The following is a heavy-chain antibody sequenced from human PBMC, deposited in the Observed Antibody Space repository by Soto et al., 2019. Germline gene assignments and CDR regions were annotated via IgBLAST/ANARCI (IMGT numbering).Heavy chain of an antibody. CDR2: ISGSGGST. D-gene: IGHD3-3*01. V-gene: IGHV3-23*01. Sequence: GGSLRLSCAASGFTFSSYAMSWVRQAPGKGLEWVSAISGSGGSTYYADSVKGRFTISRDNSKNTLYLQMNSLRAEDTAVYYCAKGLRFLEWLPREGLNFDYWGQGTLVTVSS. CDR1: GFTFSSYA. J-gene: IGHJ4*02. CDR3: AKGLRFLEWLPREGLNFDY.